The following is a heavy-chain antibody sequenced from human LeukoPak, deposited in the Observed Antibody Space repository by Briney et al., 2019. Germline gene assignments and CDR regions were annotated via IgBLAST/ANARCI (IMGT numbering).Heavy chain of an antibody. CDR1: GFTFSSYS. J-gene: IGHJ4*02. D-gene: IGHD1-26*01. V-gene: IGHV3-21*01. Sequence: GRSLRLSCAASGFTFSSYSMNWVRQAPGKGLEWVSSISSSSSYIYYADSVKGRFTISRDNAKNSLYLQMNSLRAEDTAVYYCACSIVGATLDYWGQGTLVTVSS. CDR3: ACSIVGATLDY. CDR2: ISSSSSYI.